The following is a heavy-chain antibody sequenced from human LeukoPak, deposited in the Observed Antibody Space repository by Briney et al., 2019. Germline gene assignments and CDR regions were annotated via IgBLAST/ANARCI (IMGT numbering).Heavy chain of an antibody. CDR2: MNPNSGNT. J-gene: IGHJ5*02. Sequence: ASVKVSCKASGYTFTSYGINWVRQATGQGLEWMGWMNPNSGNTGYAQKFQGRVTITRNTSISTAYMELSSLRSEDTAVYYCAKGGRFFGWFDPWGQGTLVTVSS. CDR1: GYTFTSYG. CDR3: AKGGRFFGWFDP. V-gene: IGHV1-8*03. D-gene: IGHD3-3*01.